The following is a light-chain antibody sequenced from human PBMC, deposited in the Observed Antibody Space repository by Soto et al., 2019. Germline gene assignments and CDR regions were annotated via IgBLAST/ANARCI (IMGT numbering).Light chain of an antibody. CDR2: DNN. CDR1: SSNIGNNY. CDR3: GTWDSSLSVHV. J-gene: IGLJ1*01. V-gene: IGLV1-51*01. Sequence: QSVLTQPPSVSAAPGQKVTISCSGTSSNIGNNYVSWYQQLPGTAPKLLIYDNNKRPSGIPDRFSGSKSGTSATLGITALQTGDEADYYCGTWDSSLSVHVFGTGTKLTV.